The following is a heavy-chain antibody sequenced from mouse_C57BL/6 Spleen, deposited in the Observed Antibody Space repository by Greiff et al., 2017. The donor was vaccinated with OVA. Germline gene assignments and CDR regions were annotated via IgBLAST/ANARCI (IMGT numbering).Heavy chain of an antibody. J-gene: IGHJ1*03. CDR3: ARRGALDYGSSSYWYFDV. CDR1: GYTFTDYY. V-gene: IGHV1-75*01. D-gene: IGHD1-1*01. CDR2: IFPGSGST. Sequence: VKLMESGPELVKPGASVKISCKASGYTFTDYYRKGGKKRPGQGRERIGWIFPGSGSTYYNEKFKGKATLTVDKSSSTAYMLLSSLTSEDSAVYFCARRGALDYGSSSYWYFDVWGTGTTVTVSS.